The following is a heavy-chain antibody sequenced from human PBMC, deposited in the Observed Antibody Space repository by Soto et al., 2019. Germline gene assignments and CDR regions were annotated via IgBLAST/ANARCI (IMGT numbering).Heavy chain of an antibody. CDR3: ARGLGGRMDD. CDR2: IIPILGET. CDR1: GTIFSSYT. Sequence: QVQLVQSGAEVKKPGSSVRVSCKASGTIFSSYTISWVRQAPGQGLEWMGRIIPILGETNSAQKFQGRGTLTADKATNTAYMELNRLRLEETALYCCARGLGGRMDDWGQGTTVTVSS. J-gene: IGHJ6*02. D-gene: IGHD3-16*01. V-gene: IGHV1-69*08.